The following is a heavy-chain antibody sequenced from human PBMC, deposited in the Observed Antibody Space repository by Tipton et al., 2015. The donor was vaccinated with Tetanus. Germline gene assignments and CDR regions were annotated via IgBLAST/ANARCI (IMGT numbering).Heavy chain of an antibody. CDR3: ARAPRYCGGDCYHFDY. J-gene: IGHJ4*02. CDR2: ISYSSTSI. CDR1: GFSFRDFG. Sequence: SLRLSCAGSGFSFRDFGMNWVRQAPGKGLEWISYISYSSTSIYYADSVKGRFTISRDNSKNTLYLQMNSLRVEDTAIYYCARAPRYCGGDCYHFDYWGQGALVTVSS. D-gene: IGHD2-21*02. V-gene: IGHV3-21*04.